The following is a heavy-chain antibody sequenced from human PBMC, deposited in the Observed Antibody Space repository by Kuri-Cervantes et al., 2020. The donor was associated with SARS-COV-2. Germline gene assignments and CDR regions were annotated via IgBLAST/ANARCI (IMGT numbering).Heavy chain of an antibody. CDR2: FYTTERI. Sequence: LRLSCTVSGASISNGSYYWSWIRQPARKGLEWIGRFYTTERINYNPSLKSRVTISVDTSKNQFSLRLTSVTAADTAVYYCARDVVHTYGWRAFDYWGQGSLVTVSS. V-gene: IGHV4-61*02. CDR1: GASISNGSYY. D-gene: IGHD5-18*01. CDR3: ARDVVHTYGWRAFDY. J-gene: IGHJ4*02.